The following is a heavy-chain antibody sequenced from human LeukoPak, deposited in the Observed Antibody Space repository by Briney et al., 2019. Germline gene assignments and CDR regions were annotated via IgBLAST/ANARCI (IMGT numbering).Heavy chain of an antibody. D-gene: IGHD4-17*01. J-gene: IGHJ5*02. CDR1: GFTFSDYG. CDR3: AKELGDYGDYGNWFDP. CDR2: ASNDGSNE. Sequence: GGSLRLSCAASGFTFSDYGMHWVRQAPGKGLEWGAGASNDGSNEYYADSVKGRFTISRDNSKNTLYMQMNSLRAEDTAMYYCAKELGDYGDYGNWFDPWGQGTLVTVSS. V-gene: IGHV3-30*18.